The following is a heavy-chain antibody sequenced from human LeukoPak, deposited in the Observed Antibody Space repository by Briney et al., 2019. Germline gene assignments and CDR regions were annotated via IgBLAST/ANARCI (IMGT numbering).Heavy chain of an antibody. V-gene: IGHV3-7*01. CDR1: GFTFNSYW. CDR3: ARDHHDVLTGYYSNYYNYYYMDV. D-gene: IGHD3-9*01. Sequence: GGSLRLSCVASGFTFNSYWMSWVRQAPGKGLEWVANIKEDGTEKYYVDSVRGRFTLSRDNAENSLYLQMSSLRAEDTAVYYCARDHHDVLTGYYSNYYNYYYMDVWGKGTTVTVSS. J-gene: IGHJ6*03. CDR2: IKEDGTEK.